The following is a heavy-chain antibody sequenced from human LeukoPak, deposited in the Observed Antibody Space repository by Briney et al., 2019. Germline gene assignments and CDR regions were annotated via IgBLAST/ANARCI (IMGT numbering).Heavy chain of an antibody. J-gene: IGHJ5*02. CDR2: MSSSGIS. D-gene: IGHD6-19*01. CDR3: AKGAGPPWFDP. Sequence: SETLSLTCTVSGVSISYYYWSWIRQPPGKGLEWIGRMSSSGISTYSPSLKSRVTISIDTSRNQFSMNLNSVTAADTAVYYCAKGAGPPWFDPWGQGTLVTVSS. CDR1: GVSISYYY. V-gene: IGHV4-59*08.